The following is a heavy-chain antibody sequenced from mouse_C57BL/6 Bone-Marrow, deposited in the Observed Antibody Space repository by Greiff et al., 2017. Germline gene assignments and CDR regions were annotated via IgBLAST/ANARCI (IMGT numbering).Heavy chain of an antibody. Sequence: VQLQQPGAELVKPGASVKLSCKASGYTFTSYWMNWVKQRPGQGLEWIGMIHPNSGSTNYNEKFKSKATLTVDKSSSTAYMQLSSLTSEDSAVYYSAYDYDGAMDDWGKGTSVTVSS. CDR3: AYDYDGAMDD. V-gene: IGHV1-64*01. CDR2: IHPNSGST. CDR1: GYTFTSYW. J-gene: IGHJ4*01. D-gene: IGHD2-4*01.